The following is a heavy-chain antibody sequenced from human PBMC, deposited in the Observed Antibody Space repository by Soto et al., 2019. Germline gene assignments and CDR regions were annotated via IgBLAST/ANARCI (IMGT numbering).Heavy chain of an antibody. J-gene: IGHJ4*02. CDR2: ISAYTGNT. CDR3: ARERYCSSTSCYWHFDY. D-gene: IGHD2-2*01. CDR1: GYTFTSYG. V-gene: IGHV1-18*01. Sequence: QVQLVQSGAEVKKPGASVKVSCKASGYTFTSYGISWVRQAPGQGLEWMGWISAYTGNTNYAQKLQGRVTMTTDTSTSTAYLELRSLRSDDTAVYYCARERYCSSTSCYWHFDYWGQGTLVTVSS.